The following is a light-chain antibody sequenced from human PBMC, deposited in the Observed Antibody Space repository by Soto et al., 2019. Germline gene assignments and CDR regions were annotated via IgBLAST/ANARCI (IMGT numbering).Light chain of an antibody. Sequence: EIVMTQSPATLSVSPGERATLSCRASESVSGNLAWYQQKPGQAPRLLIYDTASRATAIPARFSGIGSGTEFTLTISSLQSEDFAVYYCQQYSKWPTFGQGTRLEIK. V-gene: IGKV3-15*01. CDR3: QQYSKWPT. CDR1: ESVSGN. CDR2: DTA. J-gene: IGKJ5*01.